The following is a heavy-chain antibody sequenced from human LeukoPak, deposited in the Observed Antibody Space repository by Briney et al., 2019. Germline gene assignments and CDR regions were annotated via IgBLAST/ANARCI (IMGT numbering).Heavy chain of an antibody. CDR2: INWNGGST. J-gene: IGHJ4*02. CDR3: ARRDLYAPMPDY. Sequence: PGGSLRLSCAASGFTFDDYGMSWVRQAPGKGLEWVSGINWNGGSTGYADSVKGRFTISRDNAKNSLYLQMNSLGAEDTALYYCARRDLYAPMPDYWGQGTLVTVSS. CDR1: GFTFDDYG. V-gene: IGHV3-20*04. D-gene: IGHD5/OR15-5a*01.